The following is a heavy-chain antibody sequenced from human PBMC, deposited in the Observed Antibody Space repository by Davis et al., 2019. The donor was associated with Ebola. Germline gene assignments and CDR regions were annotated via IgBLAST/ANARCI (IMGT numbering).Heavy chain of an antibody. J-gene: IGHJ2*01. CDR3: AKWLWVAGFIARGYFDL. CDR2: VHGGNGNT. CDR1: GYIFTTYA. D-gene: IGHD6-19*01. V-gene: IGHV1-3*01. Sequence: ASVKVSCKASGYIFTTYAMHWVRQAPGQRLEWMGWVHGGNGNTKYSQRFQGRVTITTDTSASTAYLDLSSLRSDDTAVYYRAKWLWVAGFIARGYFDLWGRGTLVTVSS.